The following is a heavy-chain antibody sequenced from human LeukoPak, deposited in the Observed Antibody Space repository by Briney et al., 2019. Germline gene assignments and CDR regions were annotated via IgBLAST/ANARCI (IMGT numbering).Heavy chain of an antibody. CDR2: IRYDGSNK. Sequence: GGSLRLSCAASGFTFSSYGMHWVRQAPGKGLEWVAFIRYDGSNKYYADSLKGRFTISRDNSKNTLYLQMNSLRAEDTAVYYCAKDSGIAAAGMHWGQGTLVTVSS. CDR1: GFTFSSYG. J-gene: IGHJ4*02. V-gene: IGHV3-30*02. CDR3: AKDSGIAAAGMH. D-gene: IGHD6-13*01.